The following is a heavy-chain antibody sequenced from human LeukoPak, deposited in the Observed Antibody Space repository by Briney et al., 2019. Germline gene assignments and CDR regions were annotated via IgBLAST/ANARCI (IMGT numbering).Heavy chain of an antibody. CDR3: ARQTTWGGFDP. J-gene: IGHJ5*02. CDR1: RFPFSNSS. CDR2: ISSGGGAT. V-gene: IGHV3-11*01. D-gene: IGHD4-17*01. Sequence: GGSLSLSCAASRFPFSNSSMPWVRQAPGKGLEWISYISSGGGATYYAESLKGRFTISRDNAKKSLYLQMNSLRAEDTALYYRARQTTWGGFDPWGQGTLVTVSS.